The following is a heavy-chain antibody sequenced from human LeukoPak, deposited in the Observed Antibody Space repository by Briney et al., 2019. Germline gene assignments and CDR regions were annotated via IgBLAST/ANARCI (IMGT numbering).Heavy chain of an antibody. D-gene: IGHD3-16*01. Sequence: SETLSLTCTVSGGSISSYFWSWIRQPPGKGLEWIGYIYYSGSTNYNPSLKSRVTISLDTSKNQFSLKLSSVTAADTAVYYCARGEVGDYYYYMDVWGKGTTVTVSS. CDR2: IYYSGST. CDR1: GGSISSYF. CDR3: ARGEVGDYYYYMDV. J-gene: IGHJ6*03. V-gene: IGHV4-59*01.